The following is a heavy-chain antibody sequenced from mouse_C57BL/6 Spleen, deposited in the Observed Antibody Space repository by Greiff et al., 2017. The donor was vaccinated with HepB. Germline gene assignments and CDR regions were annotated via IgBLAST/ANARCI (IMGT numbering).Heavy chain of an antibody. CDR1: GYTFTSYW. J-gene: IGHJ3*01. CDR3: AREIYDYDRTWFAY. D-gene: IGHD2-4*01. CDR2: INPSNGGT. V-gene: IGHV1-53*01. Sequence: QVQLQQPGTELVKPGASVKLSCKASGYTFTSYWMHWVKQRPGQGLEWIGNINPSNGGTNYNEKFKSKATLTVDKSSSTAYMQLSSLTSEDSAVYDCAREIYDYDRTWFAYGGQGTLVTGSA.